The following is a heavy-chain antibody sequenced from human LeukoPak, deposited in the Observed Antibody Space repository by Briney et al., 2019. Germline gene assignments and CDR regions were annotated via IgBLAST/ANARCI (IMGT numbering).Heavy chain of an antibody. CDR2: IYTSGST. J-gene: IGHJ4*02. D-gene: IGHD6-19*01. Sequence: SETLSLTCTVSGGSISNYYWSWIRQPAGKGLEWIGRIYTSGSTKYNPSLKSRVTMSVDTSKNHFSLKLTSVTAADTAVYYCARVDSSVWFFDYWGQGTLVTVSS. CDR1: GGSISNYY. CDR3: ARVDSSVWFFDY. V-gene: IGHV4-4*07.